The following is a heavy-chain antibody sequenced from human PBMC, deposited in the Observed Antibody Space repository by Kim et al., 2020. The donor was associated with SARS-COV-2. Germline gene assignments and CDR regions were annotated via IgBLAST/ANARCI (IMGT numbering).Heavy chain of an antibody. CDR2: T. CDR3: ASASNSGSFDY. D-gene: IGHD1-26*01. V-gene: IGHV1-46*01. Sequence: TSYAQKFQGRVTMTRDTSTSTVYMELSSLRSEDTAVYYCASASNSGSFDYWGQGTLVTVSS. J-gene: IGHJ4*02.